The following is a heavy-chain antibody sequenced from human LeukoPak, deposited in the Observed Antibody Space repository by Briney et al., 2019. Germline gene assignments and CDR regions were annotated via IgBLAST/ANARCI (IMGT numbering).Heavy chain of an antibody. J-gene: IGHJ4*02. CDR3: ARKGVCSSTSCYPLDY. Sequence: GGSVRLSCAASGFPFSSYGMHWARQAPGKARVWVAVIWYDGSNKYYADSVKGRLTISRDNSKNTLYLQMNSLRAEDTAVYYCARKGVCSSTSCYPLDYWGQGTLVTVSS. V-gene: IGHV3-33*01. D-gene: IGHD2-2*01. CDR2: IWYDGSNK. CDR1: GFPFSSYG.